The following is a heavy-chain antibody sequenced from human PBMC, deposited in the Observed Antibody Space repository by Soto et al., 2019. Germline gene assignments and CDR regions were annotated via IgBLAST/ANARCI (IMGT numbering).Heavy chain of an antibody. CDR1: GYTFTNFG. CDR3: ASLYCTSTSCYWDWLDP. D-gene: IGHD2-2*01. J-gene: IGHJ5*02. Sequence: QVQLVQSGAEVKKPGASVKVSCKASGYTFTNFGVTWVRQAPGQGLEWMGWISANNGNTNYAQELQDRVTMTTDTSTTTAYMELRSLRSDDTAVYYCASLYCTSTSCYWDWLDPWGQGTLVTVSS. CDR2: ISANNGNT. V-gene: IGHV1-18*04.